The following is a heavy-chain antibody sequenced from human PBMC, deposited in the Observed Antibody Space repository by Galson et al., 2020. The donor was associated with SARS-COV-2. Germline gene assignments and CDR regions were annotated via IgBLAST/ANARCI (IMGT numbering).Heavy chain of an antibody. J-gene: IGHJ5*02. CDR3: ARENLGGFDL. Sequence: GGSLRLSCGASGFTFSSYWMSWVRQAPGKGLEWVANIKQGGSEEYYVDSVKGRFTISRDNAKNSLFLQMNSLRVEETAIYYCARENLGGFDLWGQGTLVTVSP. D-gene: IGHD1-26*01. V-gene: IGHV3-7*01. CDR1: GFTFSSYW. CDR2: IKQGGSEE.